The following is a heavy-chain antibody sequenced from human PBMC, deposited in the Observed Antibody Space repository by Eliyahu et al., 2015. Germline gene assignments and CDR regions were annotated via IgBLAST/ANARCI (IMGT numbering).Heavy chain of an antibody. J-gene: IGHJ4*02. Sequence: QLQLQESGPGLVRPSETLSLTCTVSXGSISIATYYWVWVRQSPEKGLEWIGSVHYSGITYYTSSLKSRATLSVDTSKNQFSLKLTSVTAADTAVYYCARLMVVEGDAINQPSHYFDRWGQGALVTVSS. V-gene: IGHV4-39*01. CDR3: ARLMVVEGDAINQPSHYFDR. CDR2: VHYSGIT. D-gene: IGHD2-21*01. CDR1: XGSISIATYY.